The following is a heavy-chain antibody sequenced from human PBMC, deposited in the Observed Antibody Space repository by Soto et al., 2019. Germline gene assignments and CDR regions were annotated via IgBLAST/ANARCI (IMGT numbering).Heavy chain of an antibody. D-gene: IGHD6-25*01. Sequence: ASVKASCKVSGYTLTELSMHWVRQAPGKGLEWMGGFDPEDGETIYAQKFQGRVTMTEDTSTDTAYMELSSLRSEDTAVYYCATVQRIAEGYFDYWGQGTLVTVSS. V-gene: IGHV1-24*01. J-gene: IGHJ4*02. CDR1: GYTLTELS. CDR3: ATVQRIAEGYFDY. CDR2: FDPEDGET.